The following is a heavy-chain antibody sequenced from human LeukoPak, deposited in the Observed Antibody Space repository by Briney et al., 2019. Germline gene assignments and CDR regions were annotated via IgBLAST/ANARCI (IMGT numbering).Heavy chain of an antibody. D-gene: IGHD2-21*02. CDR1: GFTFSSYA. V-gene: IGHV3-23*01. CDR2: ISGSGGST. Sequence: GSLRLSCAASGFTFSSYAMSWVRQAPGKGLEWVSAISGSGGSTYYADSVKGRFTISRDNSKNTLYLQMNSLRAEDTAVYYCAKGIVVVTAIRGYYFDYWGQGTLVTVSS. CDR3: AKGIVVVTAIRGYYFDY. J-gene: IGHJ4*02.